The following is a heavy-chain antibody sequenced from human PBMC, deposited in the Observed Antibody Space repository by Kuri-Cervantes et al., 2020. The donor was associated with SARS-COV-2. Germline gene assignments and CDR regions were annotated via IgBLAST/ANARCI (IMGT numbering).Heavy chain of an antibody. D-gene: IGHD6-19*01. CDR1: GFTFSSYA. CDR2: VSGSGGST. Sequence: GESLKISCAASGFTFSSYAMSWVSQAPGKGLEWVSAVSGSGGSTYYADSVKGRFTISRDNSKNTLYLQMNSLRAEDTAVYYCAKDPYSSGPEGWFDPWGQGPL. V-gene: IGHV3-23*01. J-gene: IGHJ5*02. CDR3: AKDPYSSGPEGWFDP.